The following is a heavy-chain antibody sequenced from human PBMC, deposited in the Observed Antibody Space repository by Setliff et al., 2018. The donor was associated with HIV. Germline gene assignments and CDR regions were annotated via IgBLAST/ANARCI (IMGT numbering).Heavy chain of an antibody. J-gene: IGHJ3*02. V-gene: IGHV3-23*01. Sequence: GGSLRLSCAASGFTFSSYAMTWVRQAPGKGLEWVSAISGSGGSTYYADSVKGRFTISRDNAKNTLYLQMNSLRDEDTAVYVCVKVRNSGWANEGFGTWGQGTMVTVSS. CDR2: ISGSGGST. D-gene: IGHD6-19*01. CDR1: GFTFSSYA. CDR3: VKVRNSGWANEGFGT.